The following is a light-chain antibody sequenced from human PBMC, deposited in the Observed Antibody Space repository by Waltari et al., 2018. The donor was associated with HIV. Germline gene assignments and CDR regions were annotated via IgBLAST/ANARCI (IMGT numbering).Light chain of an antibody. CDR2: EVS. CDR1: SSDVGGYNY. V-gene: IGLV2-14*01. J-gene: IGLJ1*01. CDR3: SSYTSSSLYV. Sequence: QSALTQPASVSGSPGQSITIPCTGTSSDVGGYNYVSWYQQHPGKPPKLMIDEVSNRPSGVSNRFSGSKSGNTASLTISGLQAEDEADYYCSSYTSSSLYVFGTGTKVTVL.